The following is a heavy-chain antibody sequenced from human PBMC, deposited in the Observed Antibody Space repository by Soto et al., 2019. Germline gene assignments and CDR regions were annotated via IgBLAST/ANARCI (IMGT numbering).Heavy chain of an antibody. J-gene: IGHJ6*02. V-gene: IGHV1-69*12. CDR2: IIPIFGTA. CDR3: ARSRTVLLWFGETYYYGMDV. CDR1: GCTFSSYA. D-gene: IGHD3-10*01. Sequence: QVQLVQSGAEVRKPGSSVKVSCKASGCTFSSYAISWVRQAPGQGLEWMGGIIPIFGTANYAQKFQGRVTITADESTSTAYMELSSLRSEDTAVYYCARSRTVLLWFGETYYYGMDVWGQGTTVTGSS.